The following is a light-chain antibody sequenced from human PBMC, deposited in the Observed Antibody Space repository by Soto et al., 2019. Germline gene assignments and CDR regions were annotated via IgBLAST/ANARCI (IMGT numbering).Light chain of an antibody. CDR3: MQTLQTPWT. V-gene: IGKV2-28*01. CDR1: QSLLHRNGYNY. J-gene: IGKJ1*01. CDR2: LGS. Sequence: EIVMTQSQLTLPVTPGEPASISCRSSQSLLHRNGYNYLDWYLQKPGQSPQLLIYLGSNRASGVPDRFSGSESGTDFTLKISRVEAEDVGVYYCMQTLQTPWTFGQGTMVDI.